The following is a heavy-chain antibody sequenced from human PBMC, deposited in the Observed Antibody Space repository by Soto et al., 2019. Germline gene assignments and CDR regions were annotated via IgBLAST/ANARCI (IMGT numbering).Heavy chain of an antibody. V-gene: IGHV4-59*08. CDR1: GGSFSSYY. D-gene: IGHD3-3*01. CDR2: IYYSGST. Sequence: SETLSLTCTVSGGSFSSYYWSWIRQPPGKGLEWIGYIYYSGSTNYNPSLKSRVTISVDTSKNQFSLKLSSVTAADTAVYYCARWYYDFWSGYPSSPYYYYYMDVWGKGTTVTVSS. CDR3: ARWYYDFWSGYPSSPYYYYYMDV. J-gene: IGHJ6*03.